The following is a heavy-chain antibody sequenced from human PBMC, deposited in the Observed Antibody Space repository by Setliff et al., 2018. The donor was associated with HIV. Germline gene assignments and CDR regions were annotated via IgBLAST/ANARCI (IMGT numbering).Heavy chain of an antibody. CDR1: GGSISSHY. V-gene: IGHV4-59*11. D-gene: IGHD6-19*01. CDR2: IHYSGSI. J-gene: IGHJ6*03. Sequence: LSLTCTVSGGSISSHYWNWIRQPPGKGLEWLGYIHYSGSINYNPSLKSRVTISGDSSKKQVSLMLSSVTAADTAVYFCARVPSSGWYGGHHYMDVWGKGAAVTVSS. CDR3: ARVPSSGWYGGHHYMDV.